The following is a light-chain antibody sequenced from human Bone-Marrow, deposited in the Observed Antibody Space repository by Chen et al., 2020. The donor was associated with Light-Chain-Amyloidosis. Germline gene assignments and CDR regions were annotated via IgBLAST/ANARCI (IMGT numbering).Light chain of an antibody. CDR2: RDT. CDR1: DLPTGY. Sequence: SYDLTQPHSLSVSPGQTARITCPGDDLPTGYAYWYQQKPGQAPVLVIHRDTERPSGISERFSGSSSGTTATLTISGVQAEDEADYHCQSADSSGTYEVIFGGGTKLTVL. J-gene: IGLJ2*01. CDR3: QSADSSGTYEVI. V-gene: IGLV3-25*03.